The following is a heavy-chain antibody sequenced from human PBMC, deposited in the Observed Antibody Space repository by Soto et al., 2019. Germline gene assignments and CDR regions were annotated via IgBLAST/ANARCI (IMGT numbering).Heavy chain of an antibody. J-gene: IGHJ4*02. CDR2: ISGSGAST. D-gene: IGHD6-19*01. Sequence: GGSLRLSFAASGFTFSTYAMNWVRQAPGKGLEWVSGISGSGASTYYADSVKGRSTVSRDNSKNTLYLQMNRLRAEDTAVFYCAKERSSGWSFDYWGQGT. V-gene: IGHV3-23*01. CDR1: GFTFSTYA. CDR3: AKERSSGWSFDY.